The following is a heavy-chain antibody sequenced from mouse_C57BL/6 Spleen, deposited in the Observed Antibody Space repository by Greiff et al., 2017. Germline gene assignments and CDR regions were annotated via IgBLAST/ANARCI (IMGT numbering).Heavy chain of an antibody. CDR2: INPDSGYT. V-gene: IGHV1-7*01. D-gene: IGHD2-1*01. Sequence: VQRVESGAELAKPGASVKLSCKASGYTFTSYWMHWVKQRPGQGLEWIGYINPDSGYTKYNQKFKDKATLTADKSSSTAYMQLSSLTYEDSAVYYCALYYGNYVGYFDYWGQGTTLTVSS. J-gene: IGHJ2*01. CDR3: ALYYGNYVGYFDY. CDR1: GYTFTSYW.